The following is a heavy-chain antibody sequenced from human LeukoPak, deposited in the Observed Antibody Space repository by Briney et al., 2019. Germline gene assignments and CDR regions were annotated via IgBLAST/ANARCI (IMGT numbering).Heavy chain of an antibody. D-gene: IGHD4-11*01. V-gene: IGHV3-43D*03. Sequence: GGSLRLSCAASGFTFDDYAMHWVRQAPGKGLEGVSLISWDGGSTYYADSVKGRFTISRDNSKNSLYLQMNSLRAEDTALYYCAKDFGDYSLYYMDVWGKGTTVTVSS. CDR2: ISWDGGST. J-gene: IGHJ6*03. CDR3: AKDFGDYSLYYMDV. CDR1: GFTFDDYA.